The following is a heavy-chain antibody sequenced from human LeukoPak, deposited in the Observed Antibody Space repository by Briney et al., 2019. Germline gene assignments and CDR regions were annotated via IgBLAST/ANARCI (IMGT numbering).Heavy chain of an antibody. D-gene: IGHD3-16*02. CDR3: AKGYVWGSYRPYYFDY. CDR2: ISGSGGST. CDR1: GFTSSSYA. J-gene: IGHJ4*02. V-gene: IGHV3-23*01. Sequence: GGSLRLSCAASGFTSSSYAMSWLRQAPGKRLEWVSAISGSGGSTYYADSVKGRFTISRDNSKNTLYLQMNSLRAEDTAVYYCAKGYVWGSYRPYYFDYWGQGTLVTV.